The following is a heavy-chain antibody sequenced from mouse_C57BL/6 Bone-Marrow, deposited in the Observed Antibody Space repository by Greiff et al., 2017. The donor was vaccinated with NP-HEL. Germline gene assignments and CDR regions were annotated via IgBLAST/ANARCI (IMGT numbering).Heavy chain of an antibody. CDR1: GYTFTDYY. V-gene: IGHV1-26*01. CDR3: ASGDGYPWYFDV. CDR2: INPNNGGT. D-gene: IGHD2-3*01. Sequence: VQLQQSGPELVKPGASVKISCKASGYTFTDYYMHWVKQSHGKSLEWIGDINPNNGGTSYNQKFKGKATLTVDKSSSTAYMELRSLTSEDSAVYYCASGDGYPWYFDVWGTGTTVTVSS. J-gene: IGHJ1*03.